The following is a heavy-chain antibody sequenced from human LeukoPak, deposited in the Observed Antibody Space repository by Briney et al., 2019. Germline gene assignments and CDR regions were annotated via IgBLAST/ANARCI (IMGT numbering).Heavy chain of an antibody. V-gene: IGHV3-23*01. Sequence: QPGGSLRLSCAASGFTFSSYAMSWVRQAPGKGLEWVSAISGSGGSTYYADSVKGRFTISRDNSKNTLYLQMNSLRAEDTAVYYCAKGYCSSTSCYLGGFYYYYYMDVWGKGTTVTVSS. CDR3: AKGYCSSTSCYLGGFYYYYYMDV. D-gene: IGHD2-2*01. J-gene: IGHJ6*03. CDR1: GFTFSSYA. CDR2: ISGSGGST.